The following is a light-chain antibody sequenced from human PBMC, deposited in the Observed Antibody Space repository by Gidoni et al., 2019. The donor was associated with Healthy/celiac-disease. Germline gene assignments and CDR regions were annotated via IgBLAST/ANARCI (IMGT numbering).Light chain of an antibody. Sequence: MHLIHCPSSLLGSVGDRVPIPCRASQSISSYLNWYQQKPGKAPKLLIYAASSLQSGVPSRFSGSGSGTDFTLTISSLQPEDFATYYCQQSYSTPFTFGPGTKVDIK. V-gene: IGKV1-39*01. CDR2: AAS. CDR1: QSISSY. CDR3: QQSYSTPFT. J-gene: IGKJ3*01.